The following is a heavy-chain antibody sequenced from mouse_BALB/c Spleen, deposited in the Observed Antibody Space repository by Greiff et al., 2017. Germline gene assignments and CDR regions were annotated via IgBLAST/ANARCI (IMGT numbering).Heavy chain of an antibody. CDR1: GYSITSGYY. CDR3: ARERGGDWYFDV. CDR2: ISYDGSN. J-gene: IGHJ1*01. Sequence: EVQRVESGPGLVKPSQSLSLTCSVTGYSITSGYYWNWIRQFPGNKLEWMGYISYDGSNNYNPSLKNRISITRDTSKNQFFLKLNSVTTEDTATYYCARERGGDWYFDVWGAGTTVTVSS. D-gene: IGHD1-1*02. V-gene: IGHV3-6*02.